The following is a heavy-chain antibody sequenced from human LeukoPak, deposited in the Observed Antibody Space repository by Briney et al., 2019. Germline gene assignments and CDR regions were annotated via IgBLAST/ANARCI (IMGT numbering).Heavy chain of an antibody. Sequence: RSGGSLRLSCAASGFIFSSYSMDWVRQAPGKGLEWVSYISSSSTIYYADSVKGRFTISRDNAKNSLYLQMNSLRAEDTAVYYCARFITIFGVVIGAFDIWGQGTMVTVSS. J-gene: IGHJ3*02. D-gene: IGHD3-3*01. CDR3: ARFITIFGVVIGAFDI. CDR2: ISSSSTI. CDR1: GFIFSSYS. V-gene: IGHV3-48*01.